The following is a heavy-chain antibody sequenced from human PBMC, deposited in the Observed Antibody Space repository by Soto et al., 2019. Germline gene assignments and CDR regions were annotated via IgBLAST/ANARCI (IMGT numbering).Heavy chain of an antibody. CDR1: GYDFTAYD. D-gene: IGHD6-13*01. V-gene: IGHV1-8*02. CDR2: MNPINGAT. Sequence: ASVKVSCKASGYDFTAYDINWVRQASGQGLEWMGWMNPINGATGSARRFQGRVSMTRNTATNTAYLELTSLRSDDTAVYYCGRGPSPRAPAGGTPYYYAMDVWGQGTTVTVSS. J-gene: IGHJ6*02. CDR3: GRGPSPRAPAGGTPYYYAMDV.